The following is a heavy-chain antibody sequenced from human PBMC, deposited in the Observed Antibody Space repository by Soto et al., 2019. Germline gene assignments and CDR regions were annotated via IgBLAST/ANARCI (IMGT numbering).Heavy chain of an antibody. J-gene: IGHJ5*02. V-gene: IGHV3-7*01. Sequence: GGSLRLSCAASGFTFGYYWMSWVRQAPGKGLEWLATIKWGASEKKYVDSVKGRFTISRDNSKNTVYLQVDSLRLDDTAIYYCAKDRVIQLLPIWPDPWGQGTLVTVSS. CDR3: AKDRVIQLLPIWPDP. CDR1: GFTFGYYW. CDR2: IKWGASEK. D-gene: IGHD2-2*01.